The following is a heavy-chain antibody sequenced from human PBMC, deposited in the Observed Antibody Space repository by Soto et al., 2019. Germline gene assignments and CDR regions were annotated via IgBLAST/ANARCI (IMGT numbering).Heavy chain of an antibody. J-gene: IGHJ4*02. CDR2: IYWNDDK. CDR3: AHRSVARGYDKIDY. Sequence: PPLVNPTQTLTLTCTFSGFSLSTSGVGVGWIRQPPGKALEWLALIYWNDDKRYSPSLKSRLTITKDTSKNQVVLTMTNMDPVDTATYYCAHRSVARGYDKIDYWGQGNLVTVSS. D-gene: IGHD2-15*01. V-gene: IGHV2-5*01. CDR1: GFSLSTSGVG.